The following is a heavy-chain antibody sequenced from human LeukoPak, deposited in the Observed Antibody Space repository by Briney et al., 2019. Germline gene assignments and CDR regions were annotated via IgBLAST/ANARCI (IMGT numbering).Heavy chain of an antibody. V-gene: IGHV3-21*01. CDR3: ARDMPLEVAPDAFDI. D-gene: IGHD2-2*01. J-gene: IGHJ3*02. CDR2: ISSSSSYI. CDR1: GFTFSSYS. Sequence: GGSLRLSCAASGFTFSSYSMNWVRQAPGKGLEWVSSISSSSSYIYYADSVKGRFTISRDNAKNSLYLQMNSLRAEDTAMYYCARDMPLEVAPDAFDIWGQGTMVTVSS.